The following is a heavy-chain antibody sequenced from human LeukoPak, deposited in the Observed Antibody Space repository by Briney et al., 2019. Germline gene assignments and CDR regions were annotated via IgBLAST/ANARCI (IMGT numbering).Heavy chain of an antibody. CDR1: GYTFTSYY. V-gene: IGHV1-46*01. Sequence: GASVKVSCKASGYTFTSYYMHWVRQAPGQGLEWMGMINPGGGSTNYAQRFQGRVTMTRDTSTSTVYMEMSRLRSEDTAVYYCAKDPGAAAVYFDYWGQGTLVTVSS. J-gene: IGHJ4*02. D-gene: IGHD6-13*01. CDR2: INPGGGST. CDR3: AKDPGAAAVYFDY.